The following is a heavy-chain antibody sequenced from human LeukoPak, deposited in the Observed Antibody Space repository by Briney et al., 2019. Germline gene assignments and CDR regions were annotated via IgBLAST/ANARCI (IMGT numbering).Heavy chain of an antibody. CDR3: ASGYTYAGDY. D-gene: IGHD3-16*01. Sequence: GGSLRLSRAASGFTFSYYEMNWVRQAPGKGLEWVSYISSGGSPIYYADSVKGRFTISRDNARNSLYLQMNNLRAEDTAVYYCASGYTYAGDYWGQGTLVTVSS. J-gene: IGHJ4*02. CDR1: GFTFSYYE. CDR2: ISSGGSPI. V-gene: IGHV3-48*03.